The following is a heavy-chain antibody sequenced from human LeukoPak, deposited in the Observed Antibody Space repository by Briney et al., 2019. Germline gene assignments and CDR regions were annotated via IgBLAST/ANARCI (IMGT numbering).Heavy chain of an antibody. J-gene: IGHJ4*02. CDR1: GGSFSGYY. D-gene: IGHD2-2*01. CDR3: ARGPRRYCSSTSCTYYFDY. Sequence: PSETLSLTCAVYGGSFSGYYWSWIRQPPGKGLEWIGEINYSGSTNYNPSLKSRVTISVDTSKNQFSLKLSSVTAADTAVYYCARGPRRYCSSTSCTYYFDYWGQGTLVTVSS. V-gene: IGHV4-34*01. CDR2: INYSGST.